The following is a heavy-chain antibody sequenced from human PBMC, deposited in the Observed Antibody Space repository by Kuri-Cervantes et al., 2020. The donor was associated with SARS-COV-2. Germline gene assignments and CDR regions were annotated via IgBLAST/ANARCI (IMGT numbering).Heavy chain of an antibody. CDR3: ARGSSSWDFDY. D-gene: IGHD6-13*01. J-gene: IGHJ4*02. Sequence: SETLSLTCTVSGGSISSYYWSWIRQPPEKGLEWIGYIYYSGNTNYNPSLKSRVTISVDTSKNQLSLKLSSVTAADTAVYYCARGSSSWDFDYWGQGTLVTVSS. CDR2: IYYSGNT. CDR1: GGSISSYY. V-gene: IGHV4-59*01.